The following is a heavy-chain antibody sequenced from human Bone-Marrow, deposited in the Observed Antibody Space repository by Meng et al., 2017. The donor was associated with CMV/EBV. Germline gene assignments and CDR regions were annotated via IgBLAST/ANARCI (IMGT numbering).Heavy chain of an antibody. Sequence: GESLKIYWAASGFTFSKAWMSWVRQAPGKGLEWVGRIKSKTDGGTTDYAAPVKGRFTISRDNSKNTLYLQMNSLRAEDTAVYYCARERESAYDSSGYYSYYYGMDFCGQGTTVTVSS. V-gene: IGHV3-15*01. CDR1: GFTFSKAW. CDR2: IKSKTDGGTT. D-gene: IGHD3-22*01. CDR3: ARERESAYDSSGYYSYYYGMDF. J-gene: IGHJ6*02.